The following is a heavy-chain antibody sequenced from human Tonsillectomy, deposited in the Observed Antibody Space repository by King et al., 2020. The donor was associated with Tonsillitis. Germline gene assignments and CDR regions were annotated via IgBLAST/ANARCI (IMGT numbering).Heavy chain of an antibody. CDR3: AHMRRSIAEAGNWVDY. D-gene: IGHD6-13*01. CDR1: GFSLSTSGVG. V-gene: IGHV2-5*01. Sequence: TLKESGPTLVKPTQTLTLTCTFSGFSLSTSGVGVGWIRQPPGTALGGLALIYWNDDKRYSPSLKSRLTNPKDTSKNQVVFTMTNMDPVDTATYYCAHMRRSIAEAGNWVDYGGQGTLGTVSS. CDR2: IYWNDDK. J-gene: IGHJ4*02.